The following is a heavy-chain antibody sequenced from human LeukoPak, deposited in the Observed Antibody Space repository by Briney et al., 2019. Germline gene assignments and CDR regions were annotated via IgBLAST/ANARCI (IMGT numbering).Heavy chain of an antibody. CDR3: ARVSVVYGMDV. V-gene: IGHV4-59*01. CDR1: GGSISSYY. J-gene: IGHJ6*02. Sequence: SETLSLTCTVSGGSISSYYWSWIRQPPGKGLEWIGYMYYTGSTNYNPSFKSRVTISLATSKTQFSLKLTSVTPADTAVYYCARVSVVYGMDVWGQGTTVTVPS. CDR2: MYYTGST.